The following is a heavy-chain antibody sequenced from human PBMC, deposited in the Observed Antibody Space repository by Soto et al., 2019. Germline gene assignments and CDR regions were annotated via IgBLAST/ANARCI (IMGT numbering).Heavy chain of an antibody. CDR1: GFTFSSYA. J-gene: IGHJ4*02. D-gene: IGHD2-8*01. V-gene: IGHV3-23*01. Sequence: PGGSLRLSCAASGFTFSSYAMSWVRQAPGKGLEWVSAISGSGGSTYYADSVKGRFTISRDNSKSTLYLQMNSLRAEDTAVYYCAKVPPNVMVYASFFDYWGQGTLVTVSS. CDR2: ISGSGGST. CDR3: AKVPPNVMVYASFFDY.